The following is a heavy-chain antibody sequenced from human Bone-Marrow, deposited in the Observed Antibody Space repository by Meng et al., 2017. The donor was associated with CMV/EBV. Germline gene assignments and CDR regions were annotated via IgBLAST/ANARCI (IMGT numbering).Heavy chain of an antibody. CDR3: AYCNGDICFDP. CDR2: IIPIVDIT. CDR1: GGTFSSYA. D-gene: IGHD2-15*01. Sequence: SCKASGGTFSSYAISWVRQAPGQGLEWMGRIIPIVDITNYAQKFQGRVTITADKSTSTAYMELSSLRSEDTAVYCCAYCNGDICFDPWGQGTLVTVSS. J-gene: IGHJ5*02. V-gene: IGHV1-69*04.